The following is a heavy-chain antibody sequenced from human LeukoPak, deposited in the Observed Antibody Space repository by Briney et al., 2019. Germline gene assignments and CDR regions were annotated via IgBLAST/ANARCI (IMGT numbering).Heavy chain of an antibody. Sequence: SETLSLTCTVYGGSFSGYYWSWIRQPPGKGLEWIGDINHSGSTNYNPSLKSRVTISIDMSKNQFSLKLSSVTAADTAVYYCARDTSGSYYFNWGQGTLVTVSS. J-gene: IGHJ4*02. D-gene: IGHD3-10*01. V-gene: IGHV4-34*01. CDR3: ARDTSGSYYFN. CDR2: INHSGST. CDR1: GGSFSGYY.